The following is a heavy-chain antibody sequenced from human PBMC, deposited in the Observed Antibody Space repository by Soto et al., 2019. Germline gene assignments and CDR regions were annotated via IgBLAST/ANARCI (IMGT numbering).Heavy chain of an antibody. CDR3: STRAYDTNGYYRFDP. J-gene: IGHJ5*01. CDR1: GGSFSGHS. V-gene: IGHV4-34*01. D-gene: IGHD3-22*01. CDR2: INHSGRV. Sequence: SETLSLTCAVYGGSFSGHSWTWIRQSPGKGLEWIGDINHSGRVNYSPSLKSRVTTSLDTSKNQFSLTLSAVTAADTAMYYCSTRAYDTNGYYRFDPWGQGTLVTVSS.